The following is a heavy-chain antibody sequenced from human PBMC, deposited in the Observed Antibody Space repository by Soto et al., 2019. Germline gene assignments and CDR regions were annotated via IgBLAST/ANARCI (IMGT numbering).Heavy chain of an antibody. CDR1: GFTFSSFL. Sequence: EVQLVESGGGLVQPGGSLRLSCAASGFTFSSFLMNWVRQAPGRGLEWVAYITSSSDTIYYSDSVKGRFTISRDNGKNSLFLQMNSLRDEDTAVYYCARVVVVIPPGYYYAMDVWGQGTTVTVSS. D-gene: IGHD3-22*01. CDR2: ITSSSDTI. V-gene: IGHV3-48*02. J-gene: IGHJ6*02. CDR3: ARVVVVIPPGYYYAMDV.